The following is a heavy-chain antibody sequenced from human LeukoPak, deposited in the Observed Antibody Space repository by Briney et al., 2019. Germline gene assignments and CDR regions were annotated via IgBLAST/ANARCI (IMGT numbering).Heavy chain of an antibody. CDR1: GGSLSSGSDY. CDR3: ARSGYSNFDY. CDR2: IYASGST. D-gene: IGHD3-3*01. Sequence: SETLSLTCTVSGGSLSSGSDYWSWIRQSAGKGLEWIGRIYASGSTNYNPSLKSRVTISADTSKNQFSLKLSSVTAADTAVYYCARSGYSNFDYWGQGTLVTVSS. J-gene: IGHJ4*02. V-gene: IGHV4-61*02.